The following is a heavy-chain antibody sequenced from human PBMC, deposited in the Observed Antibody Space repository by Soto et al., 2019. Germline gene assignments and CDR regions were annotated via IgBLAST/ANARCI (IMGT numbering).Heavy chain of an antibody. CDR3: AKELRAGTDYYYYGMDV. CDR2: ISGSGGST. J-gene: IGHJ6*02. D-gene: IGHD6-19*01. Sequence: EVQLLESGGGLGQPGGSLRLSCAASGFAFSNNVMSWVRQAPGKGLEWVSVISGSGGSTYYADSVKGRFTISRDNSKNTLYLQMNSLRVEDTAVYYCAKELRAGTDYYYYGMDVWGQGTTVTVSS. CDR1: GFAFSNNV. V-gene: IGHV3-23*01.